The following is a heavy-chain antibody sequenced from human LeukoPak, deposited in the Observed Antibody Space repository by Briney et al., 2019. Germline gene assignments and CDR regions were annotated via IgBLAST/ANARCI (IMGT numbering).Heavy chain of an antibody. V-gene: IGHV3-33*01. D-gene: IGHD6-19*01. CDR3: ARERVTGTSYYYYYGMDV. Sequence: GGSLRLSCAASGFTFSSYGMHWVRQAPGKGLEWVAVIWHDGSNKYYAASVKGRFTISRDNSKNTLYLQMNSLRAEDTAVYYCARERVTGTSYYYYYGMDVWGQGTTVTVS. J-gene: IGHJ6*02. CDR2: IWHDGSNK. CDR1: GFTFSSYG.